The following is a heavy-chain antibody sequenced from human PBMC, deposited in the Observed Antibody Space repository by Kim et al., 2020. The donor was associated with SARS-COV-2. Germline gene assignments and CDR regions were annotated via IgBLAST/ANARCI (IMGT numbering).Heavy chain of an antibody. CDR3: VKDSSLGIAAAGLPPDY. J-gene: IGHJ4*02. CDR2: ISSNGGST. V-gene: IGHV3-64D*09. CDR1: GFTFSSYA. D-gene: IGHD6-13*01. Sequence: GGSLRLSCSASGFTFSSYAMHWVRQAPGKGLEYVSAISSNGGSTYYADSVKGRFTISRDNSKNTLYLQMSSLRAEDTAVYYCVKDSSLGIAAAGLPPDYWGQGTLVTVSS.